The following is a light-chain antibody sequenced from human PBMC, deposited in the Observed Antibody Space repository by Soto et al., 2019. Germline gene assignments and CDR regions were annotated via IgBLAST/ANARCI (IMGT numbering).Light chain of an antibody. CDR3: QQYGSSPFT. Sequence: EIVLTQSPATLSLSPGESATLSCRASQSVSSYLAWYQQKPGQAPRLLIYGASSRATGIPDRFSGSGSGTDFTLTISRLEPEDFAVYYCQQYGSSPFTFGPGTKVDIK. CDR2: GAS. CDR1: QSVSSY. J-gene: IGKJ3*01. V-gene: IGKV3-20*01.